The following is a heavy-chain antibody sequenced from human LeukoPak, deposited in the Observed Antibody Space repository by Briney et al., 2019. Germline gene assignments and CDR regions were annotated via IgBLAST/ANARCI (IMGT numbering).Heavy chain of an antibody. D-gene: IGHD2-2*01. CDR3: AKNIEYQLLRFFDF. Sequence: GGSLRLSCAASGFTFSSYGMHWVRQAPGKGLEWVAVADSVKGRFTISRDNSKNTLYLQMNSLRAEDTAVYYCAKNIEYQLLRFFDFWGQGTLVTVSS. V-gene: IGHV3-33*06. J-gene: IGHJ4*02. CDR1: GFTFSSYG.